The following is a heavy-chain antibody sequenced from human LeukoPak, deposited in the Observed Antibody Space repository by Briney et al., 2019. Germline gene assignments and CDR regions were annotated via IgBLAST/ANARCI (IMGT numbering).Heavy chain of an antibody. CDR3: ARGPGALLH. Sequence: SETLSLTCTVSGGSIRSSYYYWGWIRQPPGKGLEWIGSIYDSGSTYYNPSLKSRVTISVDTSKNQFSLKLSSVTAADTAVYYCARGPGALLHWGQGILVTVSS. V-gene: IGHV4-39*01. CDR2: IYDSGST. J-gene: IGHJ4*02. D-gene: IGHD3-10*01. CDR1: GGSIRSSYYY.